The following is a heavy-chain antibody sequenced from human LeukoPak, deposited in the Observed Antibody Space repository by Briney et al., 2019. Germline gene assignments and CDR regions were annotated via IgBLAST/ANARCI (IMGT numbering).Heavy chain of an antibody. CDR3: ARCGWTNYYYGMDV. D-gene: IGHD6-19*01. Sequence: GESLKISCKGSGYSFTTYWIGWVRQMPDKGLEWMGLIYPGDSETRYSPSFQGQVTISADKSTSTAYLQWSSPKASDTAMYYCARCGWTNYYYGMDVWGQGTTVTVSS. J-gene: IGHJ6*02. CDR2: IYPGDSET. V-gene: IGHV5-51*01. CDR1: GYSFTTYW.